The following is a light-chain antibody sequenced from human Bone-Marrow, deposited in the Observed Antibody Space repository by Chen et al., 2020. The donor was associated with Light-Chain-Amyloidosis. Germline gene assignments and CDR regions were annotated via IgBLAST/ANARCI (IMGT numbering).Light chain of an antibody. CDR3: SSYTITNTLV. CDR1: SSDVGGDNH. V-gene: IGLV2-14*01. Sequence: QSALPQPAPVPGSPGQSITISCSGTSSDVGGDNHVSWYQQHPDKAHKLMIYEVTNRPSWVPDRFSGSKSDNTASLTISGLQTEDEADYFCSSYTITNTLVFGSGTRVTVL. J-gene: IGLJ1*01. CDR2: EVT.